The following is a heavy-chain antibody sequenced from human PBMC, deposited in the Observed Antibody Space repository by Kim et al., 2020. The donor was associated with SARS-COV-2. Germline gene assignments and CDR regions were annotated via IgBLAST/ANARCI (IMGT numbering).Heavy chain of an antibody. CDR1: GFTFSNAW. CDR3: TTDGLRYFDWSDAFDI. Sequence: GGSLRLFCAASGFTFSNAWMSWVRQAPGKGLEWVGRIKSKTDGGTTDYAAPVKGRFTISRDDSKNTLYLQMNSLKTEDTAVYYCTTDGLRYFDWSDAFDIWGQGTMVTVSS. V-gene: IGHV3-15*01. J-gene: IGHJ3*02. D-gene: IGHD3-9*01. CDR2: IKSKTDGGTT.